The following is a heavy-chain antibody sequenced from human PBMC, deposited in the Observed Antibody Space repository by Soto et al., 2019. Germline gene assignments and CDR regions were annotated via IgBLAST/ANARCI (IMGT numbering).Heavy chain of an antibody. CDR1: GLTISNAW. V-gene: IGHV3-15*07. J-gene: IGHJ6*02. CDR2: IKTNTKGGTT. Sequence: EVQLVESGGGFIYPGGSLRLSCAASGLTISNAWMNWVRQAPGKGLEWVGRIKTNTKGGTTDYAAAVRGRCTVSRDNSKNTLYLQMNSLKTEDTAVYYCTTGSAEGVWGQGTTVTVSS. CDR3: TTGSAEGV.